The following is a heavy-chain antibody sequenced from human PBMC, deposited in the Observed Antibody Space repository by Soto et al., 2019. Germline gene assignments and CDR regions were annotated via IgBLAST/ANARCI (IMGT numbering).Heavy chain of an antibody. CDR1: GFTLKNYA. V-gene: IGHV3-23*01. CDR3: ARDLVARPDY. CDR2: ISGSGSNT. D-gene: IGHD2-21*01. J-gene: IGHJ4*02. Sequence: EVRLLDSGGGLVQPGGSLRLSCVTSGFTLKNYAMSWVRQAPGKGLEWVSLISGSGSNTYYADSVKGRFTISRDTSKNSVYLQMHSLRADDTAVYYCARDLVARPDYWGQGTRFTVSS.